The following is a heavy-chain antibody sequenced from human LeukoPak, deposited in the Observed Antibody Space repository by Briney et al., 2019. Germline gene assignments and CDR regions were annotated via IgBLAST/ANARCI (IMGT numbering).Heavy chain of an antibody. V-gene: IGHV3-21*01. CDR2: ITRSSSYI. D-gene: IGHD3-22*01. Sequence: GGSLRLSCAASRFTFSNYAMNWVRQAPGKGLQWVSSITRSSSYIYYADSVKGRFTISRDNAKNSLYLQMNSLRAEDTAVYYCARHVVAVGFDYWGQGTLVTVSS. J-gene: IGHJ4*02. CDR3: ARHVVAVGFDY. CDR1: RFTFSNYA.